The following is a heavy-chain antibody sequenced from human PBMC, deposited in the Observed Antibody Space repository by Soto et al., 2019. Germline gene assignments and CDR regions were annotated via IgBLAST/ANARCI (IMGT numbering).Heavy chain of an antibody. J-gene: IGHJ4*02. CDR3: AREKRANGYFDY. D-gene: IGHD6-25*01. CDR2: IKEDGRER. CDR1: GFIFRNYL. Sequence: EVQLVESGGGLVQPGESLRLSCAASGFIFRNYLMSWVRQAPGRGLEWVANIKEDGRERYYVDSVNGRFTISRDNAKNSLYLEMTRPRADDTAIYYCAREKRANGYFDYWGQGTRVTVSS. V-gene: IGHV3-7*01.